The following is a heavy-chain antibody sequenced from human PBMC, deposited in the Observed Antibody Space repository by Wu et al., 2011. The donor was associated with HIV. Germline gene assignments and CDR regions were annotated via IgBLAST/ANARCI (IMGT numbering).Heavy chain of an antibody. J-gene: IGHJ4*02. CDR1: GGTFSSSA. D-gene: IGHD6-19*01. CDR2: IIPIFNTT. Sequence: QVQLVQSGAEVKKPGSSVKVSCKASGGTFSSSAISWVRQAPGQGLEWMGGIIPIFNTTNYAQKFQGRLTSTTDESTNTAYMELSSLRFEDTAVYYCVRDLSGTFDLWGQGTLVTVAS. V-gene: IGHV1-69*05. CDR3: VRDLSGTFDL.